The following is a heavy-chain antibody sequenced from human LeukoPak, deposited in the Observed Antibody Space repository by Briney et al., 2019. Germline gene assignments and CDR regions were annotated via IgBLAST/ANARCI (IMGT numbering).Heavy chain of an antibody. D-gene: IGHD6-19*01. CDR2: MNPNSGNT. Sequence: GASVKVSCKASGYTFTSYDINWVRQATGRGLEWMGWMNPNSGNTGYAQKFQGRVTMTTDTSTSTAYMELRSLRSDDTAVYYCARSKYRAPVADAFDYWGQGTLVTVSS. V-gene: IGHV1-8*01. CDR1: GYTFTSYD. J-gene: IGHJ4*02. CDR3: ARSKYRAPVADAFDY.